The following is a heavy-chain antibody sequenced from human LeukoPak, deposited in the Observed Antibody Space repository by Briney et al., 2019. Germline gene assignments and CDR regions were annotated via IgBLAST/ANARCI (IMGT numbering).Heavy chain of an antibody. CDR1: GFTFSTYN. Sequence: GGSLRLSCAASGFTFSTYNMNWVRQAPGKGLEWVANIKQDGSETFYVDSVKGRFTISRDNAENSVYLQMNSLRVEDTAVYYCARGAVRGVFDYWGQGTLVTVSS. J-gene: IGHJ4*02. CDR2: IKQDGSET. CDR3: ARGAVRGVFDY. D-gene: IGHD3-10*01. V-gene: IGHV3-7*03.